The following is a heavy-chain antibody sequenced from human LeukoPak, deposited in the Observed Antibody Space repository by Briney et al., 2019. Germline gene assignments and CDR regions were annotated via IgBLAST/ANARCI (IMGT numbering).Heavy chain of an antibody. CDR2: ISSSSSYI. CDR1: GFTFSSYS. CDR3: ARDPIRYFDWLQYYYYYYGMDV. V-gene: IGHV3-21*01. D-gene: IGHD3-9*01. Sequence: GGSLRLSCAASGFTFSSYSMNWVRQAPGKGLEWVSSISSSSSYIYYADSVKGRFTISRDNAKNSLYLQMNSLRAEDTAVYYCARDPIRYFDWLQYYYYYYGMDVWGQGTTVTVSS. J-gene: IGHJ6*02.